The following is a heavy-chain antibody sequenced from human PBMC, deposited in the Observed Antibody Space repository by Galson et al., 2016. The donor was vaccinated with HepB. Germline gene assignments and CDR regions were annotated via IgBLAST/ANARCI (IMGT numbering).Heavy chain of an antibody. CDR3: ARSPGYYSLDY. J-gene: IGHJ4*02. CDR2: VSQSGTT. D-gene: IGHD2-15*01. V-gene: IGHV4-4*02. CDR1: GLTFSTCDM. Sequence: SLRLSCAVSGLTFSTCDMTWVRQSPAKGLEWIGEVSQSGTTRYNPSLTSRVTISGDKSQNQFSLELNSVIAADTAVYYCARSPGYYSLDYWGPGILVAVSS.